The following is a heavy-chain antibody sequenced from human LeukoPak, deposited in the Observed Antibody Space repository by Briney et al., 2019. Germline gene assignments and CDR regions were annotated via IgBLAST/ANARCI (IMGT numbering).Heavy chain of an antibody. V-gene: IGHV3-23*01. CDR1: GFTFSSYA. D-gene: IGHD5-24*01. J-gene: IGHJ4*02. CDR3: AKEMTTTLDNYFDY. CDR2: ISGSGGST. Sequence: GGSLRLSCAASGFTFSSYALSWVRKAQGKGWEWVSGISGSGGSTYYADSVKGRFTISRDNSKNTLHLQMNSLRAEDTAVYYCAKEMTTTLDNYFDYWGQGTLVTVSS.